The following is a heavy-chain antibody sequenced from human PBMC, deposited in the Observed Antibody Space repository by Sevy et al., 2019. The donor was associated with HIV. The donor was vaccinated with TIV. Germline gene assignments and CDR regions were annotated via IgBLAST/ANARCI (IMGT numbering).Heavy chain of an antibody. J-gene: IGHJ4*02. V-gene: IGHV5-51*01. Sequence: GESLKISCKASGYSFTKYWIGWVRQMPGKGLECMGIINPGDSDTRYSRSFEGQVTISAAKSVSTAYLQWISLKASDTAMYYCAILPMVGWSYYPFDYWGQGTLVTVSS. CDR1: GYSFTKYW. CDR2: INPGDSDT. D-gene: IGHD3-10*01. CDR3: AILPMVGWSYYPFDY.